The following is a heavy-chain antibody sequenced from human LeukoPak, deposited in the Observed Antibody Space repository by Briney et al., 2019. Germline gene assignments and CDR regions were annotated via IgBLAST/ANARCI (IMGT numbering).Heavy chain of an antibody. CDR3: ARARELTPFFDY. Sequence: PGGSLRLSCAASGFTFSSYTMHWVRQAPGKGLEWVAVISYDGSNKYYADSVKGRFTISRDNAKNPLYLQMNSLRAEDTAVYYCARARELTPFFDYWGQGTLVTVSS. V-gene: IGHV3-30-3*01. D-gene: IGHD1-26*01. CDR2: ISYDGSNK. J-gene: IGHJ4*02. CDR1: GFTFSSYT.